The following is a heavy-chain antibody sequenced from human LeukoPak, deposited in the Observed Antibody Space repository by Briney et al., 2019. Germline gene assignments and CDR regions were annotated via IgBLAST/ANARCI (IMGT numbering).Heavy chain of an antibody. CDR3: AQHGYSSSWAFDY. Sequence: PSETLSLTCTVSGGPISSTSYYWGWIRQPPGKGLEWIGSIYYSGSTYYNPSLKSRVTISVDTSKNQFSLKLSSVTAADTAVYYCAQHGYSSSWAFDYWGQGTLVTVSS. CDR1: GGPISSTSYY. D-gene: IGHD6-13*01. CDR2: IYYSGST. V-gene: IGHV4-39*07. J-gene: IGHJ4*02.